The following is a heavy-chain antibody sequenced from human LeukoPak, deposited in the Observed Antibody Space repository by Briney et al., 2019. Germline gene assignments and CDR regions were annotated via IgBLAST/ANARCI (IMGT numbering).Heavy chain of an antibody. D-gene: IGHD6-13*01. V-gene: IGHV3-21*01. J-gene: IGHJ4*02. CDR3: ARDGDMAAVGYDY. CDR2: ITSSGYT. Sequence: GGSLRLSCAASGFTFSSYTMTWVRQAPGKGLEWVSSITSSGYTYYADSVKGRFTISRDNSKNTMYLQMNSLRAEDTALYYCARDGDMAAVGYDYWGQGTLVTVSS. CDR1: GFTFSSYT.